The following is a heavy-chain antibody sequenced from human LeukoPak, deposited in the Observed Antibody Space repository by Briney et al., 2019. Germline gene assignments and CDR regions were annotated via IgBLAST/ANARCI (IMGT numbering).Heavy chain of an antibody. CDR3: ARDTAGSSWYREGPVDY. Sequence: SETLSLTCAVYGGSFSGYYWSWIRQPPGKGLEWIGEINHSGSTNYNPSLKSRVTISVDTSKNQFSLKLSSVTAADAAVYYCARDTAGSSWYREGPVDYWGQGTLVTVSS. J-gene: IGHJ4*02. CDR1: GGSFSGYY. D-gene: IGHD6-13*01. V-gene: IGHV4-34*01. CDR2: INHSGST.